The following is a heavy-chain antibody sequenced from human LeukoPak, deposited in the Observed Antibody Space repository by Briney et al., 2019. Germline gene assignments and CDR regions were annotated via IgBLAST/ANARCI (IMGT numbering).Heavy chain of an antibody. Sequence: PSETLSLTCTVSDGSISSYYWSWIRQPPGKGLEWIGYIYYSGSTNYNPSLKSRVTISVDTSKNQFSLKLSSVTAADTAVYYCARHGASGCMDVWGQGTTVTVSS. CDR2: IYYSGST. J-gene: IGHJ6*02. CDR1: DGSISSYY. D-gene: IGHD3-16*01. CDR3: ARHGASGCMDV. V-gene: IGHV4-59*08.